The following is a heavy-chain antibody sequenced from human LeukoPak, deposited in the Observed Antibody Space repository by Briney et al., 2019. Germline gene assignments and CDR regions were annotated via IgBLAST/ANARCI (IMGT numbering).Heavy chain of an antibody. CDR2: ISAYNGDT. J-gene: IGHJ6*03. CDR1: GYTFTSYG. Sequence: ASVKVSCKASGYTFTSYGISWVRQAPGQGLEWMGWISAYNGDTNYAQKLQGRVTMTTDTSTSTAYMELRSLRSDDTAVYYCARAVYSSSWLTYYYYYYMDVWGKGTTVTVSS. D-gene: IGHD6-13*01. V-gene: IGHV1-18*01. CDR3: ARAVYSSSWLTYYYYYYMDV.